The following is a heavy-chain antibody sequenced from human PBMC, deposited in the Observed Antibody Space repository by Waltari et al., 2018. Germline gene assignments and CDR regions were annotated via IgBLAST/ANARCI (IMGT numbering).Heavy chain of an antibody. D-gene: IGHD3-10*01. J-gene: IGHJ4*02. CDR2: FDPEDGET. Sequence: QVQLVQSGAEVKKPGASVKVSCKVSGYTLTELSMHWVRQAPGKGLEWMGGFDPEDGETIYAQKFQGRVTRTENTSTDTADMVLSSLRSEDTAVYYWATDPDGAGTLFGVWGQGTLVTVSS. CDR1: GYTLTELS. V-gene: IGHV1-24*01. CDR3: ATDPDGAGTLFGV.